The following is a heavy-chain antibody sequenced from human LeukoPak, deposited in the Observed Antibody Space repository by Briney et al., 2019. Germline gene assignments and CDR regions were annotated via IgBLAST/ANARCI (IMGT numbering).Heavy chain of an antibody. Sequence: KTSETLSLTCTVSGGSITSRSYYWGWIRQPPGKGLEWIGSVYFSGYTYYNPSLKSRVTMSVDTSKNQFSLKLSSVTAADTTLYYWARHRGALFGPKDVWGQGTTVTVSS. V-gene: IGHV4-39*01. J-gene: IGHJ6*02. CDR1: GGSITSRSYY. CDR3: ARHRGALFGPKDV. CDR2: VYFSGYT. D-gene: IGHD3-3*01.